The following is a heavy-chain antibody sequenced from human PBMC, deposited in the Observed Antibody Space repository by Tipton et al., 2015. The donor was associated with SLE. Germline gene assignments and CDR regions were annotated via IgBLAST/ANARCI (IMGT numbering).Heavy chain of an antibody. V-gene: IGHV4-30-2*01. CDR2: IYRGGST. CDR3: ARAGRAYYYDSSGYFDY. J-gene: IGHJ4*02. CDR1: GGSITSGGYS. D-gene: IGHD3-22*01. Sequence: TLSLTCAVSGGSITSGGYSWSWSWIRQPPGKGLEWIGNIYRGGSTYTPSLKSRVAISVDTSNNQVSLKLTSVTAADTTMYYCARAGRAYYYDSSGYFDYWGQGTLVTVSS.